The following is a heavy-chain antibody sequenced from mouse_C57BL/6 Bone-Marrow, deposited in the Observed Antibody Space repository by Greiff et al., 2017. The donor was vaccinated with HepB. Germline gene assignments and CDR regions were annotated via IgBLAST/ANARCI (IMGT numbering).Heavy chain of an antibody. J-gene: IGHJ4*01. Sequence: VQLQQSGAELVKPGASVKLSCKASGYTFTSYWMHWVKQRPGQGLEWIGMIHPNSGSTNYNEKFKSKATLTVDKSSSTAYMQLSSLTSEDSAVYYCARHTIYYDYDDYAMDYWGQGTSVTVSS. V-gene: IGHV1-64*01. D-gene: IGHD2-4*01. CDR2: IHPNSGST. CDR3: ARHTIYYDYDDYAMDY. CDR1: GYTFTSYW.